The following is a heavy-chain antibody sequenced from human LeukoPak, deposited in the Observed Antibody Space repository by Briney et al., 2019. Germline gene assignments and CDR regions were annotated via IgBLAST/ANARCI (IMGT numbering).Heavy chain of an antibody. V-gene: IGHV4-39*07. CDR2: IYYSGIT. CDR1: GGSISSGDYY. D-gene: IGHD5-18*01. Sequence: SSETLSLACTVSGGSISSGDYYWGWIRQPPGKGLEWIGSIYYSGITYYNPSLKSRVTMSVDTSKNQFSLNLRPVTAADTAVYYCARDRYSYGFWGQGILVTVSS. CDR3: ARDRYSYGF. J-gene: IGHJ4*02.